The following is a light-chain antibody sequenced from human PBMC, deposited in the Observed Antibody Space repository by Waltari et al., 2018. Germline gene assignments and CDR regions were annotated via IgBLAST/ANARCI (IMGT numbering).Light chain of an antibody. CDR3: QQNYSTPLT. V-gene: IGKV1-39*01. J-gene: IGKJ4*01. CDR2: AAS. CDR1: QSISSY. Sequence: DIQMTQSPSSLSASVGDRVTITCPASQSISSYLNWYQQKPGKAPKLLIYAASSLQSGVPSRFSGSGSGTDFTLTISSLQPEDFATYYCQQNYSTPLTFGGGTKVEIK.